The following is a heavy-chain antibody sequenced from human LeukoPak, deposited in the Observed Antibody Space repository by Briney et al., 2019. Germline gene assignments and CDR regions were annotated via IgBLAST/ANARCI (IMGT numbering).Heavy chain of an antibody. Sequence: GRSLRLSCTASGFTFGDYAMTWVRQAPGKGLEWVGFIASETYGGTAEYAASVKGRFITSRDDSKSIAYLQMNSLKTEDTAVYYCTRDQTPYYWGQGTLVTVSS. J-gene: IGHJ4*02. V-gene: IGHV3-49*04. CDR1: GFTFGDYA. CDR2: IASETYGGTA. CDR3: TRDQTPYY.